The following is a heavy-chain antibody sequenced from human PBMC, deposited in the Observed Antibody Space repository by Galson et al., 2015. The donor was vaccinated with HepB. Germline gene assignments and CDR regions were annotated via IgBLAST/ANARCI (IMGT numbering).Heavy chain of an antibody. CDR1: GFTFSNYG. Sequence: LRLSCAASGFTFSNYGIHWVRQAPGKGLEWVSFIRYDGTNEYYADSVKGRFTISRDNAKNTLYLQMNSLRAEDTAVYYCAKVTMIGSYWGQGTLVTVSS. V-gene: IGHV3-30*02. D-gene: IGHD3-22*01. J-gene: IGHJ4*02. CDR2: IRYDGTNE. CDR3: AKVTMIGSY.